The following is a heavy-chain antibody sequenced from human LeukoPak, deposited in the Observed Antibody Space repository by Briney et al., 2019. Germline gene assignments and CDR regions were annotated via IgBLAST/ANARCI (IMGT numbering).Heavy chain of an antibody. CDR3: ARGWGIPAPISWFDP. V-gene: IGHV1-18*01. D-gene: IGHD2-2*01. Sequence: GASVKVSCKASGYTFNSYAINWVRQAPGQGLEWMGWISPYNGNAKYAPKLQGRVTITTDESSSTAYMELSSLRSDDTAIYYCARGWGIPAPISWFDPWGQGTLVTVSS. J-gene: IGHJ5*02. CDR2: ISPYNGNA. CDR1: GYTFNSYA.